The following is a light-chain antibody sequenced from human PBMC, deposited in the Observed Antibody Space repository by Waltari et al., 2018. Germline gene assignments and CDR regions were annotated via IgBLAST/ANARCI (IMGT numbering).Light chain of an antibody. V-gene: IGKV4-1*01. Sequence: DIVMTQSPASQAVSLGERATINCKSSQGRLSDSNNKNYLAWYQQKPGQPPKLLIYWSFTREPGVPDRFSGSGSETDFTLTISSLQAEDVAVYYCQQYFRTPFTFGGGTKVEI. J-gene: IGKJ4*01. CDR1: QGRLSDSNNKNY. CDR2: WSF. CDR3: QQYFRTPFT.